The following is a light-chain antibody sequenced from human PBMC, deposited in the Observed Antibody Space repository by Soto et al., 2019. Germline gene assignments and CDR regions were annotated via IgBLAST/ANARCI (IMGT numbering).Light chain of an antibody. V-gene: IGKV3D-15*01. Sequence: ELLMTPSPSTLPVSPGERAPLSCGASPSVRRNLAWYQQKPGKAPRLVIYRASNRATGIPARFSGSGSGTDFTLTISSLEAEDFAVYYCQHRDNWSYIFGQGTKVDIK. J-gene: IGKJ2*01. CDR2: RAS. CDR3: QHRDNWSYI. CDR1: PSVRRN.